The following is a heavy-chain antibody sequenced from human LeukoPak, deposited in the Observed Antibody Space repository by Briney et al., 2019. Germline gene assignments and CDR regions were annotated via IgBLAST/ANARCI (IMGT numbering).Heavy chain of an antibody. D-gene: IGHD3-22*01. CDR1: GFTFNIYA. CDR3: AKDKYHDSSGTFDY. CDR2: ISASGGGT. Sequence: PGGSLRLSCAVSGFTFNIYAMSWVHQAPGKGLEWVSRISASGGGTFYAGSVEGRFIISRDNSKNTLSLQMNSLRAEDTAIYYCAKDKYHDSSGTFDYWGQGTLVTVSS. V-gene: IGHV3-23*01. J-gene: IGHJ4*02.